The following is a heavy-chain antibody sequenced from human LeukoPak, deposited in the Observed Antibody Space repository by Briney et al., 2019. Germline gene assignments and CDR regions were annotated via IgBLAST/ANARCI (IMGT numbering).Heavy chain of an antibody. CDR2: ISPNSGGT. V-gene: IGHV1-2*02. D-gene: IGHD5-18*01. J-gene: IGHJ4*02. CDR3: ASTEGYSYGRIDY. Sequence: ASVKVSCKASGYTFTDYYMHWVRQAPGQGLEWMGWISPNSGGTNYAQKFQGRVTMTRDTSISTAYMELSRLRSDDTAIYYCASTEGYSYGRIDYWGQGTLVTVSS. CDR1: GYTFTDYY.